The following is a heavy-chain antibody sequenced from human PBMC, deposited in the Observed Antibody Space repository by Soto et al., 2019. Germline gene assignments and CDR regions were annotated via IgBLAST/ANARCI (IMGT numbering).Heavy chain of an antibody. CDR2: VYYTGST. D-gene: IGHD6-19*01. V-gene: IGHV4-59*01. J-gene: IGHJ4*02. Sequence: SETLSLTCTVSGGSISTYFWSLLRQPPGRGLEWIGYVYYTGSTNYNPSLKSRVTMSVDTSKNRFSLQLTSVTAADTAIYYCARARIAVAPIDYWGQGTLVTVS. CDR1: GGSISTYF. CDR3: ARARIAVAPIDY.